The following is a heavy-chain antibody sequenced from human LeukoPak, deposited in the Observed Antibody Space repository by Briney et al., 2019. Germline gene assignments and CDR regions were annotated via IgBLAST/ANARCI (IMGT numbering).Heavy chain of an antibody. CDR3: ARGGVNKAWPRD. CDR1: GGTFSSYA. J-gene: IGHJ4*02. CDR2: IIPIFGTA. D-gene: IGHD3-16*01. V-gene: IGHV1-69*05. Sequence: SVKVSCKASGGTFSSYAISWVRQAPGQGLDWMGGIIPIFGTANYAQKFQGRVTITMDESTSTAYMELSSLRSEDTAVYYCARGGVNKAWPRDWGQGTLVTVSS.